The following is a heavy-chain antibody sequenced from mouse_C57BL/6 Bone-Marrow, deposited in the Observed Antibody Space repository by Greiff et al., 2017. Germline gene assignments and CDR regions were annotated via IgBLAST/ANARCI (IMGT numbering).Heavy chain of an antibody. Sequence: VQLQQPGTELVKPGASVKLSCKASGYTFTSYWMHWVKQRPGQGLEWIGNINPSNGGTNYNEKFKSKATLTVDKSSSTAYMQLSSLTSEDSAVYYCAGGGYDYDGWYFDVWGTGTTVTVSS. CDR2: INPSNGGT. CDR3: AGGGYDYDGWYFDV. D-gene: IGHD2-4*01. CDR1: GYTFTSYW. J-gene: IGHJ1*03. V-gene: IGHV1-53*01.